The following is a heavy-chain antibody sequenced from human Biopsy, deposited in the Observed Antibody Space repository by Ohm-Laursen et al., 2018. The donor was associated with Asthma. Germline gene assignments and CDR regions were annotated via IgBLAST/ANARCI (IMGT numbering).Heavy chain of an antibody. CDR1: GGTFSNFA. Sequence: ASVKVSCKAPGGTFSNFAISWVRQAPGQGLEWLGGIMTVFGTTNYAQKFQGRVTITADESTSTAYMEVTSLRSEDTAIYFCARVQGRFSCCLSLIIKKIYYSGMDVWGQGTAVTVSS. CDR3: ARVQGRFSCCLSLIIKKIYYSGMDV. CDR2: IMTVFGTT. D-gene: IGHD3-10*01. V-gene: IGHV1-69*13. J-gene: IGHJ6*02.